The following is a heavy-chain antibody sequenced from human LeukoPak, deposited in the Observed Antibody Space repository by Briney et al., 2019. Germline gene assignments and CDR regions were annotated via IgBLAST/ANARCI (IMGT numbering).Heavy chain of an antibody. CDR1: GSTFSSYT. CDR3: ARDRRLKSGTYYYFDY. Sequence: SVKVSCKASGSTFSSYTINWVRQAPGQGLEWMGRIIPILGVTNYAQKFQGRVTITADKSTSTAYMELSTLTSEDTAVYYCARDRRLKSGTYYYFDYWGQGTLVTVSS. J-gene: IGHJ4*02. V-gene: IGHV1-69*04. D-gene: IGHD1-26*01. CDR2: IIPILGVT.